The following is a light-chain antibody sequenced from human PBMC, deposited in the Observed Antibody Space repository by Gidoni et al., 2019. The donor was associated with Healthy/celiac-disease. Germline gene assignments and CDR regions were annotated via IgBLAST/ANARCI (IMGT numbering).Light chain of an antibody. Sequence: SYELTQPPSVSVSPGQTASITCSGEKLGDKYACWYQQKPGQSPVLVIYQDSKRPSGIPERFSGSNSGNTATLTISGTQAMDEADYYCQAWDSSTEDVVFGGGTKLTVL. V-gene: IGLV3-1*01. CDR1: KLGDKY. CDR3: QAWDSSTEDVV. CDR2: QDS. J-gene: IGLJ2*01.